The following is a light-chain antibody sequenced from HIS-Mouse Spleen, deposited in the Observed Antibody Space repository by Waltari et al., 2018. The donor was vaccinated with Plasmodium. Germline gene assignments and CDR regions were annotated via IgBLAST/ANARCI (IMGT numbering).Light chain of an antibody. J-gene: IGLJ2*01. CDR3: QVWDSSSDVV. CDR2: DDS. CDR1: NIGSKS. Sequence: SYVLTQPPSVSVAPGKTARITCGGNNIGSKSVHWYQQKPGQAPGLVVYDDSDRPSGSPGRFSGSNSGNTATLTISRVEAGDEADYYCQVWDSSSDVVFGGGTKLTVL. V-gene: IGLV3-21*03.